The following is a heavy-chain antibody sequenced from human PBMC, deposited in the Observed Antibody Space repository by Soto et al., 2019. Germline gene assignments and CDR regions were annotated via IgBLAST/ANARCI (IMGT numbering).Heavy chain of an antibody. CDR2: INDRGSI. J-gene: IGHJ2*01. V-gene: IGHV4-34*01. D-gene: IGHD3-9*01. Sequence: QVQLQQWGAGPVRPLETLSLTGGVTGGSISGYSWAWIPQSPAQGLELSCEINDRGSINYNPSLTRRVSISVDTSKNHYSLKLRSVTAADTAVYFCSRESHDILTGPPWFWSFDLWCRGTLVTVSS. CDR3: SRESHDILTGPPWFWSFDL. CDR1: GGSISGYS.